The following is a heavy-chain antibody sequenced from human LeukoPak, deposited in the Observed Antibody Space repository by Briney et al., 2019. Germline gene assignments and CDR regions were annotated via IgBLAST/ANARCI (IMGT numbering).Heavy chain of an antibody. CDR2: IGSGGGT. J-gene: IGHJ4*02. D-gene: IGHD3-10*01. CDR3: AIGGSGSYHYFDC. V-gene: IGHV3/OR16-10*01. Sequence: GGSLRLSCAGSGFTFSSYATHWVRQAPGKGLEWVSGIGSGGGTYYADSVKGRFTISRDNAKNSLYLQMDSLRAEDMAVYYCAIGGSGSYHYFDCWGQGTLVTVSS. CDR1: GFTFSSYA.